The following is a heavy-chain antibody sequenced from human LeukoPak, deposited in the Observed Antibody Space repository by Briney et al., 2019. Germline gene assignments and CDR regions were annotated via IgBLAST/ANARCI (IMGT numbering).Heavy chain of an antibody. D-gene: IGHD2-2*01. CDR2: IRSKANSYAT. CDR1: GYSISSGYY. Sequence: ETLSLTCTVSGYSISSGYYWGWIRQPPGQGLEWVGRIRSKANSYATVYAASVNGRFTISRDDSKITAYLQMNSLKTGDTAVYFCSAAGPAAFAYWGQGTLVTVSS. J-gene: IGHJ4*02. CDR3: SAAGPAAFAY. V-gene: IGHV3-73*01.